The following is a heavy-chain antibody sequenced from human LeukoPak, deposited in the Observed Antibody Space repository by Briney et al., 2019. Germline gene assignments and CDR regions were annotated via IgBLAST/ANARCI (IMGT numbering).Heavy chain of an antibody. D-gene: IGHD3-3*01. CDR3: ARAPRYNYDFWSGGFDY. CDR1: GFTFSSYG. CDR2: IWYDGSNK. J-gene: IGHJ4*02. Sequence: GGSLRLSCAASGFTFSSYGMHWVRQAPGKGLEWVAVIWYDGSNKYYADSVKGRFTISGDNSKSTLYLQMNSLRAEDTAVYYCARAPRYNYDFWSGGFDYWGQGTLVTVSS. V-gene: IGHV3-33*01.